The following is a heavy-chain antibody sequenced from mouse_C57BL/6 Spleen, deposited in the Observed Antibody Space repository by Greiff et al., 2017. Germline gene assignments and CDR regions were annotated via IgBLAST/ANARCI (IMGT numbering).Heavy chain of an antibody. CDR3: AISITTVVGFDV. Sequence: QVQLQQSGAELARPGASVKMSCKASGYTFTSYTMHWVKQRPGQGLEWIGYINPSSGYTKYNQKFKDKATLTADKSSSTAYMQLSSLTSEDSAVYYCAISITTVVGFDVWGTGTTVTVSS. J-gene: IGHJ1*03. V-gene: IGHV1-4*01. D-gene: IGHD1-1*01. CDR1: GYTFTSYT. CDR2: INPSSGYT.